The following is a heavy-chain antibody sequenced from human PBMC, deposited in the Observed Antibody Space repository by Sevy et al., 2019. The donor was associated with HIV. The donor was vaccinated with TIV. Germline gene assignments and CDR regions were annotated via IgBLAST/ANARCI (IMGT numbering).Heavy chain of an antibody. CDR3: AQGYYFTY. J-gene: IGHJ4*02. D-gene: IGHD3-22*01. V-gene: IGHV1-8*01. CDR1: RSTFVSND. CDR2: MRPNSGEV. Sequence: ASVKVSGKASRSTFVSNDINWLRQAPGQGLEWVGWMRPNSGEVGYAQKFQGRVTMTRNISITTAYMELGRLRFDDTAVYYDAQGYYFTYWGQGTVVTVSS.